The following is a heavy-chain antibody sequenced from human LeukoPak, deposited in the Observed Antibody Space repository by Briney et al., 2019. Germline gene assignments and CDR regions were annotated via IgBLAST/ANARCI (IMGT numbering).Heavy chain of an antibody. CDR3: ARLGWGGMVRGVMGVSY. J-gene: IGHJ4*02. CDR1: GYSFTSYW. CDR2: IYPGDSDS. V-gene: IGHV5-51*01. Sequence: GESLKISCKGSGYSFTSYWIGWVRQMPGKGLECMGIIYPGDSDSSYSPSFQGQVTISADKSISTAYLQWSSLKASDTAMYYCARLGWGGMVRGVMGVSYWGQGTLVTVSS. D-gene: IGHD3-10*01.